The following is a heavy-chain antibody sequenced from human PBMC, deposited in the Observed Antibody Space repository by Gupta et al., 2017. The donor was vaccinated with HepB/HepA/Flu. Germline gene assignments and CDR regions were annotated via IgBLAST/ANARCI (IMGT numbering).Heavy chain of an antibody. D-gene: IGHD1-26*01. J-gene: IGHJ4*02. V-gene: IGHV3-48*03. CDR2: INRDEVT. CDR3: ARGHWDK. Sequence: EVQLVESGGGLVQPGGSLRLSCSASGFNFRGYEMSWVRQAPGRGLEWMSFINRDEVTYYTDPVRGRFTISRDNTNNLLYLQMSGLREEDTALYYCARGHWDKWGQGTLVTVSS. CDR1: GFNFRGYE.